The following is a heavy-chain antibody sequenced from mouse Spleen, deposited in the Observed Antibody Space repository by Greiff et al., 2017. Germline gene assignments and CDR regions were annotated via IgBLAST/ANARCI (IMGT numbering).Heavy chain of an antibody. CDR3: ARGGYGNYTYAMDY. V-gene: IGHV1-18*01. CDR2: INPNNGGT. J-gene: IGHJ4*01. D-gene: IGHD2-1*01. Sequence: VQLQQSGPELAKPGASVKIPCKASGYTFTDYNMDWVKQSHGKSLEWIGDINPNNGGTIYNQKFKGKATLTVDKSSSTAYMELRSLTSEDTAVYYCARGGYGNYTYAMDYWGQGTSVTVSS. CDR1: GYTFTDYN.